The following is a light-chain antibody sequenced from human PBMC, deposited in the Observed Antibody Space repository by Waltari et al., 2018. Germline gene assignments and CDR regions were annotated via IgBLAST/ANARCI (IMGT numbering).Light chain of an antibody. CDR3: QQYGSSPLT. V-gene: IGKV3-20*01. CDR1: QSVSRKY. CDR2: DAS. Sequence: IVLTQSPGTLSLSPGERATLSCRASQSVSRKYLAWYQQNPGQAPRLLIYDASSRATGIPDRFSGSGSGTDFTLTINRLEPEDFAVYYCQQYGSSPLTFGGGTKVEI. J-gene: IGKJ4*01.